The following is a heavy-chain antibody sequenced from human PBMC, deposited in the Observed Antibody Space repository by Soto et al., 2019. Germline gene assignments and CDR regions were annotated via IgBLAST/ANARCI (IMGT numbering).Heavy chain of an antibody. CDR3: ARGDVRKWSTIFDY. CDR1: GGSFSGYY. V-gene: IGHV4-34*01. CDR2: INHSGST. Sequence: QVQLQQWGAGLLKPSETLSLTCAVYGGSFSGYYWSWIRQPPGKGLEWIGEINHSGSTNYNPSLKSRVTISVDTSKNQFSLKLSSVTAADTAVYYCARGDVRKWSTIFDYWGQGTLVTVSS. J-gene: IGHJ4*02. D-gene: IGHD2-15*01.